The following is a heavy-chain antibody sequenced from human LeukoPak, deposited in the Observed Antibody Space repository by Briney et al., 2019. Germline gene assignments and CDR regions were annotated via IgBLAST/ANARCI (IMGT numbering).Heavy chain of an antibody. CDR1: GGSISSGDYY. CDR3: ARDGYCSGGSCYYFDY. Sequence: SQTLSLTCTVSGGSISSGDYYWSWIRRPPGKGLEWIGYIYYSGSTYYNPSLKSRVTISVDTSKNQFSLKLSSVTAADTAVYYCARDGYCSGGSCYYFDYWGQGTLVTVSS. V-gene: IGHV4-30-4*01. CDR2: IYYSGST. D-gene: IGHD2-15*01. J-gene: IGHJ4*02.